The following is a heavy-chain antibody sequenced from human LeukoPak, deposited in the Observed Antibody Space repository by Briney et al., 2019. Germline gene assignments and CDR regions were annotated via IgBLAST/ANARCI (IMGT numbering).Heavy chain of an antibody. J-gene: IGHJ4*02. V-gene: IGHV3-48*02. Sequence: GGSLRLSCAASGFTFSSYSMNWVRQAPGKGLEWISYISSSSSSIYYADSVKGRFTISRDNAKNSLYLQMNSLRDEDTAVYCCARAGGGYNYDDYWGQGTLVTVSS. CDR1: GFTFSSYS. CDR2: ISSSSSSI. CDR3: ARAGGGYNYDDY. D-gene: IGHD5-24*01.